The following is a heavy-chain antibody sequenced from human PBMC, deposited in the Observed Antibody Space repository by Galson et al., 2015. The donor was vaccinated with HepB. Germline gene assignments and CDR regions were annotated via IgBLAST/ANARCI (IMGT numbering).Heavy chain of an antibody. V-gene: IGHV3-7*03. CDR2: IKQDGSEK. CDR1: GFTFSSYW. J-gene: IGHJ5*02. Sequence: SLRLSCAASGFTFSSYWMSWVRQAPGKGLEWVANIKQDGSEKYYVDSVKGRFTISRDNAKNSLYLQMNSLRAEDTAVYYCARASYYGSGSYFDHWGQGTLVTVSS. CDR3: ARASYYGSGSYFDH. D-gene: IGHD3-10*01.